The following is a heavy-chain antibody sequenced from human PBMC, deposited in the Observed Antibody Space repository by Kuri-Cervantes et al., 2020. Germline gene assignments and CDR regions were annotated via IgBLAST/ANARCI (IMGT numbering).Heavy chain of an antibody. CDR1: GFTFSSHW. D-gene: IGHD6-19*01. CDR2: ISYDGSNK. V-gene: IGHV3-30-3*01. CDR3: ARAGGWSSTFDY. Sequence: GESLKISCAASGFTFSSHWMNWVRQAPGKGLEWVAVISYDGSNKYYADSVKGRFTISRDNSKNTLYLQMNSLRAEDTAVYYCARAGGWSSTFDYWGQGTLVTVSS. J-gene: IGHJ4*02.